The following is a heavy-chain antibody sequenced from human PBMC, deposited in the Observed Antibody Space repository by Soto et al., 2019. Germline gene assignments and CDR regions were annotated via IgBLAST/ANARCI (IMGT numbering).Heavy chain of an antibody. CDR2: INPNSGGT. Sequence: ASVKVSFKASGYTFTGYYMHWVRQAPGQGLEWMGWINPNSGGTNYAQKFQGRVTMTRDTSISTAYMELSRLRSDDTAVYYCARDLMGAMVTGYYYGMDVWGQGTTVTVSS. CDR1: GYTFTGYY. CDR3: ARDLMGAMVTGYYYGMDV. J-gene: IGHJ6*02. D-gene: IGHD5-18*01. V-gene: IGHV1-2*02.